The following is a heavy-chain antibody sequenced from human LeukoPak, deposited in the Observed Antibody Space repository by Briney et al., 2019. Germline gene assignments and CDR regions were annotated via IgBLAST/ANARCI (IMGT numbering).Heavy chain of an antibody. D-gene: IGHD5-12*01. V-gene: IGHV4-34*01. J-gene: IGHJ6*02. CDR2: INHSGST. CDR3: ARYHRARIVATIFYYYYGMDV. CDR1: GGSISSYY. Sequence: PSETLSLTCTVSGGSISSYYWSWIRQPPGKGLEWIGEINHSGSTNYNPSLKSRVTISVDTSKNQFSLKLSSVTAADTAVYYCARYHRARIVATIFYYYYGMDVWGQGTTVTVSS.